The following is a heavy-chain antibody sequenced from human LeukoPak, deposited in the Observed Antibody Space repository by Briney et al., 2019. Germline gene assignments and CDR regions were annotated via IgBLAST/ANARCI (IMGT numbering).Heavy chain of an antibody. Sequence: PGGSPRLSCAASGFTFDDYGMTWVRHVPGKGLEWIAEINWIGDTTRYGDSVKGRFTISRDNAKNSLDLQINSLRVEDTAFYYCATNPPGRTYLQDWGQGTLVTVSS. CDR3: ATNPPGRTYLQD. CDR1: GFTFDDYG. V-gene: IGHV3-20*04. J-gene: IGHJ1*01. D-gene: IGHD1-1*01. CDR2: INWIGDTT.